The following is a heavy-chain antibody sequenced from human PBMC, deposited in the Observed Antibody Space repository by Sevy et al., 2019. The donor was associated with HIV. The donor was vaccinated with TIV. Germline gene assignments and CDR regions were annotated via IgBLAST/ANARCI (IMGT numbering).Heavy chain of an antibody. J-gene: IGHJ4*02. V-gene: IGHV4-31*03. D-gene: IGHD4-17*01. CDR3: AGGTTFPGGYFDY. CDR2: IYYSGST. Sequence: SETLSLTCTVSGGSISSGGYYWSWIRQHPGKGLEWIGYIYYSGSTCYNPSLKSRVTISVDTSKNQFSLKLSSVTAADTAVYYCAGGTTFPGGYFDYWGQGTLVTVSS. CDR1: GGSISSGGYY.